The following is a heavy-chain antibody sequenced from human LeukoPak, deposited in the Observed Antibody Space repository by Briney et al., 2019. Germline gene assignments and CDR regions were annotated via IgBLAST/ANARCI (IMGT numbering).Heavy chain of an antibody. CDR2: ISAYNGNT. CDR3: ARGPRLMVRGVLTSRFDY. V-gene: IGHV1-18*01. D-gene: IGHD3-10*01. J-gene: IGHJ4*02. CDR1: GYTFTSYG. Sequence: ASVKVSCKASGYTFTSYGISWVRQAPGQGLEWMGWISAYNGNTNYAQKLQGRVTMTTDTSTSTAYMELRSLRSDDTAVYYCARGPRLMVRGVLTSRFDYWGQGTVLTVSS.